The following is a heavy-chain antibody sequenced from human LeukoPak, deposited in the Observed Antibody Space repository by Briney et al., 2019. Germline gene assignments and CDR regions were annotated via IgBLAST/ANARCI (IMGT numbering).Heavy chain of an antibody. J-gene: IGHJ4*02. CDR3: ARQFVDYGGYFDY. Sequence: GGSLRLSCAASGFTVSSNYMSWVRQAPGKGLEWVSVIYSGGSTYYADSVKGRFTISRDNSKNTLYLQMNSLRAEDTAVYYCARQFVDYGGYFDYWGQGNLVTVSS. V-gene: IGHV3-53*01. D-gene: IGHD4-23*01. CDR1: GFTVSSNY. CDR2: IYSGGST.